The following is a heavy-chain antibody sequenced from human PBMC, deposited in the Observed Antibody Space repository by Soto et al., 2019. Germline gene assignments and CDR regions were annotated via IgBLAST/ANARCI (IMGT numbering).Heavy chain of an antibody. J-gene: IGHJ4*02. CDR2: IYSGGTT. V-gene: IGHV3-53*01. D-gene: IGHD1-26*01. CDR3: ARGSGSLYYFHY. CDR1: GFNVSTNY. Sequence: LRLSCAASGFNVSTNYMTWIRQAPGKGLEWVSVIYSGGTTYYADSVKGRFIISRDNFKNTLYLQMNNLRAEDTALYYCARGSGSLYYFHYWGQGTLVTVSS.